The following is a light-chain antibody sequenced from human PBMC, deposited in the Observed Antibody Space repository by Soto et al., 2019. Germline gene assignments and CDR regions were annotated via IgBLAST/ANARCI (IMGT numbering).Light chain of an antibody. CDR3: QTWVTGIYV. J-gene: IGLJ1*01. CDR1: SGHSSYA. Sequence: QPVLTQSPSASASLGASVKLTCTLSSGHSSYAIAWHQQQPEKGPRYLMKLISDGSHSKGDGIPDRFSGSSSGAERYLTISSLQSEDEADYYCQTWVTGIYVFGTGTKLTVL. CDR2: LISDGSH. V-gene: IGLV4-69*01.